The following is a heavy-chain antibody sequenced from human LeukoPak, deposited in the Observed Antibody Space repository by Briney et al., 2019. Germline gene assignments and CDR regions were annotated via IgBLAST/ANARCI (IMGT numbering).Heavy chain of an antibody. Sequence: SETLSLTCTVSGGSISSYYWSWIRQPPPKGLEWIGYIYYSGSTNYNPSLKKRVTISVDTSKNQFSLKLTSVTAADTAVYYCARGYYYQNYYFDYWGQGTLVTVSS. V-gene: IGHV4-59*01. J-gene: IGHJ4*02. CDR1: GGSISSYY. CDR2: IYYSGST. CDR3: ARGYYYQNYYFDY. D-gene: IGHD5-12*01.